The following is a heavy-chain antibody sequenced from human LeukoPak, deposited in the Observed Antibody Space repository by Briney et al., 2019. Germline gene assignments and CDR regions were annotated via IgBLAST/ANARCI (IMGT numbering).Heavy chain of an antibody. V-gene: IGHV4-34*01. D-gene: IGHD2-15*01. CDR3: ARYRRYCSGGSCFDY. CDR2: INHSGST. J-gene: IGHJ4*02. Sequence: KPSETLSLTCAVYGGSFSSYYWNWVRQPPGKGLEWIWEINHSGSTSYNPSLKSRVTISVATSKNKFSLKLSSVTAADTAVYYCARYRRYCSGGSCFDYWGQGTLVTVSS. CDR1: GGSFSSYY.